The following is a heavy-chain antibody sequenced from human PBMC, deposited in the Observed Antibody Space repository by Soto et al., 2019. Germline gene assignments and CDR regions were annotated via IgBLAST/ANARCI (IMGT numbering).Heavy chain of an antibody. Sequence: ASVKVSCKASGYTFTDHYVHWVRQAPGQGLEWMGWINPNSGDTYLAQRFQGRVTMNRDTYIGTAYMELRGMTSDDTYEDYCAKGGAILEAGTRFYLYKAMDVWRQANTVT. CDR3: AKGGAILEAGTRFYLYKAMDV. J-gene: IGHJ6*01. CDR1: GYTFTDHY. CDR2: INPNSGDT. V-gene: IGHV1-2*02. D-gene: IGHD2-15*01.